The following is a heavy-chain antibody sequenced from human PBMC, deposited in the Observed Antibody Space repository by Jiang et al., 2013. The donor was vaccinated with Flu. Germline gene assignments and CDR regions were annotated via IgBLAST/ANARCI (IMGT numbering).Heavy chain of an antibody. CDR2: IFSIDEK. J-gene: IGHJ4*02. D-gene: IGHD3-22*01. V-gene: IGHV2-26*01. CDR3: ARILPIDSHYYDSSGYFDY. Sequence: PTQTLTLTCTVSGFSLSRARVGVSWIRQPPGKALEWLAHIFSIDEKSYNTSLRNRLTISQDTSKSQVVLTMTNMDPVDTATYSCARILPIDSHYYDSSGYFDYWGQGILVTVSS. CDR1: GFSLSRARVG.